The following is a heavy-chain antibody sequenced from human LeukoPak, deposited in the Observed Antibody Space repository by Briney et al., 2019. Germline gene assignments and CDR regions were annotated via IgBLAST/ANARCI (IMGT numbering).Heavy chain of an antibody. D-gene: IGHD2/OR15-2a*01. J-gene: IGHJ6*02. V-gene: IGHV3-11*01. CDR1: GFTLSDYY. CDR3: AREVVIVPDYYYYGLDV. CDR2: ISSSGDSL. Sequence: GGSLRLSCAASGFTLSDYYMTWIRQAPGKGLEWISFISSSGDSLYYADSVEGRFTISRDNAQGSVYLQMNSLRAEDTAVYYCAREVVIVPDYYYYGLDVWGQGTTATVSS.